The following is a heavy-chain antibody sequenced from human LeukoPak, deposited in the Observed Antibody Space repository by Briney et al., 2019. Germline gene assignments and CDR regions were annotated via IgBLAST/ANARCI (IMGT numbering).Heavy chain of an antibody. CDR3: AREYYFDSSGYYFDY. CDR1: GYTFTSYG. CDR2: ISAYNGNT. V-gene: IGHV1-18*01. D-gene: IGHD3-22*01. J-gene: IGHJ4*02. Sequence: ASVKVSCKASGYTFTSYGINWVRQAPGQGLEWMGWISAYNGNTDYAQKFQGRVTMTTDTSTSTAYMELRSLRSDDTAVYYCAREYYFDSSGYYFDYWGQGTLVTASS.